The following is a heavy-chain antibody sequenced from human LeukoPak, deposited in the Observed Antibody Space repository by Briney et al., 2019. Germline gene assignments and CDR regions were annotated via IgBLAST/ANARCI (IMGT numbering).Heavy chain of an antibody. J-gene: IGHJ6*02. Sequence: GGSMRPSSAASGFTFSSYAMHWVRQPPGKGLEWVAVISYEGSNKYYADSVKGRFTISRDNSKNPLYLQMNSLRAEDTAVYYCARDKRGRGYYGMDVWGQGTTVTVSS. CDR2: ISYEGSNK. V-gene: IGHV3-30-3*01. CDR3: ARDKRGRGYYGMDV. CDR1: GFTFSSYA. D-gene: IGHD2-15*01.